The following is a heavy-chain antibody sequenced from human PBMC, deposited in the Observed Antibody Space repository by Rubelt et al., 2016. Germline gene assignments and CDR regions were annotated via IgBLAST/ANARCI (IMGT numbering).Heavy chain of an antibody. V-gene: IGHV3-30*03. Sequence: AGRSLRLSCAASGFTFSSYGMHWVRQAPGKGLEWVAVISYDGSNKYYADSVKGRFTISRDIAKNTVYLQMNSLRVEDTAMYYCARSWGSSFSDYWGQGTLVTVSS. CDR3: ARSWGSSFSDY. CDR1: GFTFSSYG. D-gene: IGHD6-19*01. J-gene: IGHJ4*02. CDR2: ISYDGSNK.